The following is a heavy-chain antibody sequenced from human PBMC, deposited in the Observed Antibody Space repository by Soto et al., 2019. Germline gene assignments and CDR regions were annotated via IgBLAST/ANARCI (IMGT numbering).Heavy chain of an antibody. CDR3: ARDAPGAAPY. CDR1: GFPIINVDIY. V-gene: IGHV4-31*03. D-gene: IGHD6-13*01. Sequence: SETLSLTCTFAGFPIINVDIYLNWIRQHPEKGLEWMGYINYRGTTNYNPALKSRILISIDTSKDQFSLRLTSVTAADTDVYYCARDAPGAAPYWGQGTLVTVSS. CDR2: INYRGTT. J-gene: IGHJ4*02.